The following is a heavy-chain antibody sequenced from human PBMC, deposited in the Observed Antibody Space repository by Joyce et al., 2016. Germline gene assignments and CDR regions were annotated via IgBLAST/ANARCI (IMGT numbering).Heavy chain of an antibody. CDR3: ARSAVRGTLSPFFDY. D-gene: IGHD3-16*01. CDR1: GYSFTSYW. J-gene: IGHJ4*02. CDR2: INPEDTDT. Sequence: EVQLVQSGGEVNKPGESLQISCKGVGYSFTSYWLGWVRQMPGKGLELMGIINPEDTDTRYSPSFQGQVTISVDRSIKTAHLRWGSLRASDTAIYYCARSAVRGTLSPFFDYWGQGSLVTVSS. V-gene: IGHV5-51*01.